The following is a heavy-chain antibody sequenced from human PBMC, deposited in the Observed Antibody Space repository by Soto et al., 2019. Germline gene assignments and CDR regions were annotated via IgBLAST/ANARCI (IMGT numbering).Heavy chain of an antibody. Sequence: SETLSLTCAVYGGSFSGYYWSWIRQPPGKGLEWIGEINHSGSTNYNPSLKSRVTISVDTSKNQFSLKLSSVAAADTAVYYCASSTYCSGGICYSSVLAGGAFDICGKGTTVTVSS. CDR2: INHSGST. V-gene: IGHV4-34*01. CDR1: GGSFSGYY. CDR3: ASSTYCSGGICYSSVLAGGAFDI. D-gene: IGHD2-15*01. J-gene: IGHJ3*02.